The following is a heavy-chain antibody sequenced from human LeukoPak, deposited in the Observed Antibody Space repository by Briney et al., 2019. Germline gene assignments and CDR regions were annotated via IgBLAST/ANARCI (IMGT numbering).Heavy chain of an antibody. Sequence: SLRLSCAASGFTFSDFHMSWVRQAPGKGLEWVGFIRSKAYGGTTEYAASVKGRFTISRDDSKSIAYLQMNSLKTEDTAVYYCTRGKYYDFWSGYYPDYWGQGTLVTVSS. CDR2: IRSKAYGGTT. J-gene: IGHJ4*02. D-gene: IGHD3-3*01. CDR3: TRGKYYDFWSGYYPDY. CDR1: GFTFSDFH. V-gene: IGHV3-49*04.